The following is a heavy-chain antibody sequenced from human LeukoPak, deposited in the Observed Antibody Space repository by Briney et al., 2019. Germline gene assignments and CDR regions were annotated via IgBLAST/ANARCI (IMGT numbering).Heavy chain of an antibody. CDR1: GFTFDYYA. CDR3: AQDKGGSSWYYLDS. Sequence: GGSLRLSCAASGFTFDYYAMHWVRQAPGKGLEWVSLISGDGGSTYYTDSVKGRFTISRDNSKDSLYLQMNSLRTEDTALYYCAQDKGGSSWYYLDSWGQGTLVTVSS. CDR2: ISGDGGST. J-gene: IGHJ4*02. D-gene: IGHD6-13*01. V-gene: IGHV3-43*02.